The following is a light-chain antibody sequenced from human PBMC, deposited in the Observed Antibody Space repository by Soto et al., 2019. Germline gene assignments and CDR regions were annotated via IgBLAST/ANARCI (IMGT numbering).Light chain of an antibody. CDR1: SSDVGGYNY. J-gene: IGLJ1*01. CDR2: EVS. CDR3: SSYTSSSAYV. Sequence: QSALTQPASVSGSPGQSITISCTGTSSDVGGYNYVSWYQQHPGKAPKLMIYEVSNRPSGVSNRFSGSKSGNTASLTISGLQAEDEADYYCSSYTSSSAYVFGTGTIVTV. V-gene: IGLV2-14*01.